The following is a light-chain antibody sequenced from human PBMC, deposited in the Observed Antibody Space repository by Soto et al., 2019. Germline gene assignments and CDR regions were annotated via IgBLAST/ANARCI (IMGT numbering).Light chain of an antibody. V-gene: IGKV3-11*01. CDR1: QSVGSY. J-gene: IGKJ4*01. Sequence: EIVLTQSPATLSLSPGERVTLSCRASQSVGSYLAWYQQKRGQAPRLLIYDASNRATGIPARFSGSGSGTDFTLTISSLEPEDFAVYYCQQRSNWPLTFGGGTKVEIK. CDR3: QQRSNWPLT. CDR2: DAS.